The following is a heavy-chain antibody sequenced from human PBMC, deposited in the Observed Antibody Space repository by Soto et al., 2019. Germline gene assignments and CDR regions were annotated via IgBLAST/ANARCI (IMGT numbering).Heavy chain of an antibody. CDR1: GGSISSYY. D-gene: IGHD6-19*01. V-gene: IGHV4-59*01. Sequence: QVQRQASGPGLVKPSETLSLTCTVSGGSISSYYWSWIRQPPGKGLEWIGYIYYSGSTNYIPSLKSRVTISVDTSKNQFSLKLSSVTAADTAVYYCARAVAVAGLQNQYYYYGMDVWGQGTTVTVSS. CDR2: IYYSGST. CDR3: ARAVAVAGLQNQYYYYGMDV. J-gene: IGHJ6*02.